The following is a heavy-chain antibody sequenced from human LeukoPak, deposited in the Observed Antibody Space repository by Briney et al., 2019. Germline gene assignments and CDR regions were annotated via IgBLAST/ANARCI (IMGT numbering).Heavy chain of an antibody. CDR1: GFTFSSYA. Sequence: GGSLRLSCAASGFTFSSYAMSWVRQAPGKGLEWVSAISGSGGSTYYADSVKGRFTISRDNSKNTLYLQMNSLRAEDTAVYYCAKTREPYSGYDLDYWGQGTLVTVSS. CDR2: ISGSGGST. V-gene: IGHV3-23*01. CDR3: AKTREPYSGYDLDY. D-gene: IGHD5-12*01. J-gene: IGHJ4*02.